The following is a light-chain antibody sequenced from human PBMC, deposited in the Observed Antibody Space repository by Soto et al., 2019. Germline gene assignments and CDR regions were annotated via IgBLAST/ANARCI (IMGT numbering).Light chain of an antibody. CDR3: SSYTSSSSYV. CDR2: DVS. J-gene: IGLJ1*01. CDR1: SSDVGGYNY. Sequence: QSVLTQPASLSVSPGQTIIISCTGTSSDVGGYNYVSWYQQHPGKAPKLMIYDVSNRPSGVSNRFSGSKSGNTASLTISGLQAEDEADYYCSSYTSSSSYVFGTGTKVTVL. V-gene: IGLV2-14*01.